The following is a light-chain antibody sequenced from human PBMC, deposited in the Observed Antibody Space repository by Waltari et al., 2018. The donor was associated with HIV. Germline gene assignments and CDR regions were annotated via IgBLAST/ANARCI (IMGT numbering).Light chain of an antibody. CDR1: TSDVGGYNY. J-gene: IGLJ1*01. Sequence: PGQSIAIACTGTTSDVGGYNYVSWFQQHPDEAPKLIIYDVSERPSSISDRFSGSKSANTASLTISGLQPEDEADYYCSSFTSDFTFVFGTGTRVTVL. CDR2: DVS. CDR3: SSFTSDFTFV. V-gene: IGLV2-14*04.